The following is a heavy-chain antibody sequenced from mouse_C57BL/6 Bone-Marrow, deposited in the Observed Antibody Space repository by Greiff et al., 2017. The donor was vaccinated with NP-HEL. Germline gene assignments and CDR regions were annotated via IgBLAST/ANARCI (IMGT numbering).Heavy chain of an antibody. CDR3: ARQCGSPFAY. CDR1: GYAFSSSW. V-gene: IGHV1-82*01. CDR2: IYPGDGDT. J-gene: IGHJ3*01. Sequence: VQLQQSGPELVKPGASVKISCKASGYAFSSSWMNWVKQRPGKGLEWIGRIYPGDGDTNYNGKFKGKATLTADKSSSTAYMQLSSLTSEDSAVYFCARQCGSPFAYWGQGTLVTVSA. D-gene: IGHD1-1*01.